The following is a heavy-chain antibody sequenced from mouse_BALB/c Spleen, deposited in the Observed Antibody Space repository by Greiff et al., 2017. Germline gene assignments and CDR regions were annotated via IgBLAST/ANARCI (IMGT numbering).Heavy chain of an antibody. V-gene: IGHV5-6-4*01. CDR3: TRDDGSSPFAY. Sequence: DVMLVESGGGLVKPGGSLKLSCAASGFTFSSYTMSWVRQTPEKRLEWVATISSGGSYTYYPDSVKGRFTISRDNAKNTLYLQMSSLKSEDTAMYYCTRDDGSSPFAYWGQGTLVTVSA. CDR2: ISSGGSYT. CDR1: GFTFSSYT. J-gene: IGHJ3*01. D-gene: IGHD1-1*01.